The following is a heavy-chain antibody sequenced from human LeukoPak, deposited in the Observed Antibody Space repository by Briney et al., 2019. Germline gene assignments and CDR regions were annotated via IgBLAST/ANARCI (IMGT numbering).Heavy chain of an antibody. CDR3: AVYCGGDCYSGVNNWFDP. J-gene: IGHJ5*02. Sequence: PSRTLSLTCAVSGGSISSSNWWSWVRQPPGKGLEWIGEIYHSGSTNYNPSLKSRVTISVDKSKNQFSLKLSSVTAADTAVYYCAVYCGGDCYSGVNNWFDPWGQGTLVTVSS. CDR1: GGSISSSNW. D-gene: IGHD2-21*02. CDR2: IYHSGST. V-gene: IGHV4-4*02.